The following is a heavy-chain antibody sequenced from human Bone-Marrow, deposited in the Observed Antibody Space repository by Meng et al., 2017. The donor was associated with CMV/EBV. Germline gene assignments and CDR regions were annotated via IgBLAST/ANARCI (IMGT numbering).Heavy chain of an antibody. V-gene: IGHV3-30-3*01. CDR3: ARDAGDIVVVPACGMDV. Sequence: GESLKISCAASGFTFSSYAMHWVRQAPGKGLEWVAVISYDGSNKYYADSVKGRFTISRDNSKNPLYLQMNSLRAEDTAVYYCARDAGDIVVVPACGMDVWGQGTTVTVSS. D-gene: IGHD2-2*01. CDR2: ISYDGSNK. CDR1: GFTFSSYA. J-gene: IGHJ6*02.